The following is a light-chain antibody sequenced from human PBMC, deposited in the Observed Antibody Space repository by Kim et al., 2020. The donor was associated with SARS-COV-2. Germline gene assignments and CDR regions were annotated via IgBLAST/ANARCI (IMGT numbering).Light chain of an antibody. V-gene: IGLV7-46*01. J-gene: IGLJ2*01. CDR3: LLSYSGARPVV. CDR2: DIS. Sequence: GTVTLTCGSSTGAVTSGHYPYWFQQKPGQAPRTLIYDISNKHSWTPARFSGSLLGGKAALTLSGAQPEDEAEYYCLLSYSGARPVVFGGGTQLTVL. CDR1: TGAVTSGHY.